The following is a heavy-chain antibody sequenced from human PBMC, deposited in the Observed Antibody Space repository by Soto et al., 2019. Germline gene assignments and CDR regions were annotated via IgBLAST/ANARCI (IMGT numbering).Heavy chain of an antibody. V-gene: IGHV1-18*01. CDR3: AVRGSGSYSWFDP. CDR1: GYTFTSYG. CDR2: ISAYNGNT. J-gene: IGHJ5*02. Sequence: ALVKGSCKAAGYTFTSYGVSWGLQAPGQGLEWMGWISAYNGNTNYAQKLQGRVTMTTDTSTSTAYMELRSLRSDDTAVYYCAVRGSGSYSWFDPWGQGTLVTVSS. D-gene: IGHD3-10*01.